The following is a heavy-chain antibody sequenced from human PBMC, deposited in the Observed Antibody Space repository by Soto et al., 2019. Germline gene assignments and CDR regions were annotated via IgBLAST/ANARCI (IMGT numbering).Heavy chain of an antibody. CDR3: ARHPSGSSGYHYYYYGMDV. CDR1: GGSISSSSYY. Sequence: QLQLQESGPGLVKPSETLSLTCTVSGGSISSSSYYWGWIRQPPGKGLEWIGSIYYSGSTYYNPSLKSRGTISVDTSKNQFSLKLSSVTAADTAVYYCARHPSGSSGYHYYYYGMDVWGQGTTVTVSS. V-gene: IGHV4-39*01. J-gene: IGHJ6*02. D-gene: IGHD3-22*01. CDR2: IYYSGST.